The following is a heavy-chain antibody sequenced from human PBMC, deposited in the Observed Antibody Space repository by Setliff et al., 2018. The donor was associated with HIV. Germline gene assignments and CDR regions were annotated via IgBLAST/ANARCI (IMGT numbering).Heavy chain of an antibody. D-gene: IGHD3-16*02. V-gene: IGHV4-39*01. CDR2: LYYGGST. CDR1: GDSISTSNSY. CDR3: ARHQVIPTVIGAFDI. Sequence: SETLSLTCTVSGDSISTSNSYWGWVRQPPGKGLEWIGSLYYGGSTYYNPSLKRRVTISVDTSKHHFSLTLSSVTAADTAVYYCARHQVIPTVIGAFDIWGQGTVVTVSS. J-gene: IGHJ3*02.